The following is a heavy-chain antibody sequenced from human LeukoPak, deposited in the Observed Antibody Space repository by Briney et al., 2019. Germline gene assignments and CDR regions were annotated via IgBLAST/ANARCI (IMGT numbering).Heavy chain of an antibody. V-gene: IGHV3-30-3*01. Sequence: GGSLRLSCAASGFTFSSYAMHWVRQAPGKGLEWVAVISYDGSNKYYADSVKGRFTISRDNSKNTLYLQMNSLRAEDTAVYYCASRGVAVAGDFDIWGQGTMITVSS. CDR3: ASRGVAVAGDFDI. CDR1: GFTFSSYA. CDR2: ISYDGSNK. J-gene: IGHJ3*02. D-gene: IGHD6-19*01.